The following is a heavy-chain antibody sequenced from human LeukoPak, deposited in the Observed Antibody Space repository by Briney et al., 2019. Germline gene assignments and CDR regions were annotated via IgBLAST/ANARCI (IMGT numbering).Heavy chain of an antibody. CDR2: IRASGIAT. Sequence: GGSLRLSCAASGFTFSDYALSWVRQAPGMGPECVSAIRASGIATDYAESVKGRFSISRDNSRSSLYLQMSSLRADDTAVYYCAKSSLPENYCHYGIDVRGQGTTVTVSS. CDR1: GFTFSDYA. CDR3: AKSSLPENYCHYGIDV. V-gene: IGHV3-23*01. J-gene: IGHJ6*02.